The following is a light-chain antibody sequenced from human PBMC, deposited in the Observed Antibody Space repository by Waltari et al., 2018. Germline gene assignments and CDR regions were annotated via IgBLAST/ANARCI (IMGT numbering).Light chain of an antibody. Sequence: SYDLTQPPSVSVSPGQTARIACSGDALPTQYTYWYQQKPGQAPVLVISQDSERPSGIPGRFSGSSSGTTVTLTISGVQAEDEADYYCQSADSSISYVVFGGGTKLTVL. CDR1: ALPTQY. CDR3: QSADSSISYVV. V-gene: IGLV3-25*03. J-gene: IGLJ2*01. CDR2: QDS.